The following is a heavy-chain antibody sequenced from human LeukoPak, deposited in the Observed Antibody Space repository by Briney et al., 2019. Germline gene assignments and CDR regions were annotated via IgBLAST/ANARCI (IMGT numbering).Heavy chain of an antibody. CDR3: ARGVDDPPDYYYYGMDV. Sequence: GGSLRLSCAASGFTFSSYGMHWVRQAPGKGLEWVAVIWYDGSNKYYADSVKGRFTISRDNSKNTLYLQMNSLRAEDTAVYYCARGVDDPPDYYYYGMDVWGQGTTVTVSS. V-gene: IGHV3-33*01. CDR2: IWYDGSNK. J-gene: IGHJ6*02. CDR1: GFTFSSYG. D-gene: IGHD5-12*01.